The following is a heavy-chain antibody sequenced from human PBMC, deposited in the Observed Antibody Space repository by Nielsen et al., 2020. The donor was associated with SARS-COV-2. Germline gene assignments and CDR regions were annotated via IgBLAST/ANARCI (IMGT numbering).Heavy chain of an antibody. CDR1: GYTFTSYY. CDR2: INPSGGST. CDR3: ARDRPGYSSGWRFGHDY. V-gene: IGHV1-46*01. D-gene: IGHD6-19*01. J-gene: IGHJ4*02. Sequence: ASVKVSCKASGYTFTSYYMHWVRQAPGQGLEWMGIINPSGGSTSYAQKFQGRVTMTRDTSTRTVDMELSSLRSEDTAVYYCARDRPGYSSGWRFGHDYWGQGTLVTVSS.